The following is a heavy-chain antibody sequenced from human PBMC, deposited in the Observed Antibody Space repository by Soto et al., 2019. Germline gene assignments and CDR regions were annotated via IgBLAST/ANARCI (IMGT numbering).Heavy chain of an antibody. D-gene: IGHD3-10*01. CDR2: ISRSSTGI. V-gene: IGHV3-48*02. CDR3: ARAVTWGLDV. Sequence: EVQLVESGGGLVQPGGSLRLSCAASGFTFSLYSMSWVRQAPGKGLEWVSYISRSSTGIHYADSVKGRFTISRDDVTNSMHLQMNRLRDGDTAGDYWARAVTWGLDVWGQGTTVSISS. CDR1: GFTFSLYS. J-gene: IGHJ6*01.